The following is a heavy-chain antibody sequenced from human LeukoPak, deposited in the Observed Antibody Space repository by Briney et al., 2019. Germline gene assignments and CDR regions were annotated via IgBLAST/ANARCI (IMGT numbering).Heavy chain of an antibody. CDR3: AGVFSGRRPFEL. Sequence: PSETLSLTCTVSGDSITSYYWNWIRQPPGKGLEWIGYVYYRGATNYNPSLKTRVTTPIDTSKKQFSLKLSSVTAADTAVYFCAGVFSGRRPFELWGKGTLVTVSS. CDR2: VYYRGAT. V-gene: IGHV4-59*01. D-gene: IGHD3-10*01. J-gene: IGHJ4*02. CDR1: GDSITSYY.